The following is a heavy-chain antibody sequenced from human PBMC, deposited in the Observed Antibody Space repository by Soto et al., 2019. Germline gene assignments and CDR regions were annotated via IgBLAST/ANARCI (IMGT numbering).Heavy chain of an antibody. Sequence: QVQLVQSGAEVKKPGASVKVSCKASGYTFTSYGISWVRQAPGQGLEWMGWISAYNGNTNYAQKLQGRVTMTTDTTTTTAYMELRSLRSDDTAVYYWAREYYYDSSGYYYFDYCGQGTLVTVSS. CDR3: AREYYYDSSGYYYFDY. CDR1: GYTFTSYG. CDR2: ISAYNGNT. V-gene: IGHV1-18*01. J-gene: IGHJ4*02. D-gene: IGHD3-22*01.